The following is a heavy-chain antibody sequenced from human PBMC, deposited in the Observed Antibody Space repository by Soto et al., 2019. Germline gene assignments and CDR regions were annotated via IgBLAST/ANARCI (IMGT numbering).Heavy chain of an antibody. V-gene: IGHV1-69*01. D-gene: IGHD5-12*01. J-gene: IGHJ5*02. CDR2: IIPIFGSA. CDR3: AKDGGKDGYFGNWFDL. CDR1: GGGFGSSA. Sequence: CEECGGGFGSSAISWVRQANRQGLEWLGGIIPIFGSANYAQKFQARVTITADESTTTAYMELGSLRSDDTAVYYCAKDGGKDGYFGNWFDLWGQGTLVTVSS.